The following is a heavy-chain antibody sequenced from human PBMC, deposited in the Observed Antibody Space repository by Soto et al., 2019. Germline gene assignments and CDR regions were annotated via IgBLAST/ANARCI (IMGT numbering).Heavy chain of an antibody. D-gene: IGHD3-3*01. V-gene: IGHV3-7*05. J-gene: IGHJ6*02. CDR2: IKQDGSEK. Sequence: EVQLVESGGGLVQPGGSLRLSCAASGFTFSSYWMSWVRQAPGKGLEWVANIKQDGSEKYYVDSVKGRFTISRDNAKNSLYLQMNSLRAEDSAVYYCARHGYDFWSGFRTPNYYYYAGMDVWGQGTTVTVSS. CDR3: ARHGYDFWSGFRTPNYYYYAGMDV. CDR1: GFTFSSYW.